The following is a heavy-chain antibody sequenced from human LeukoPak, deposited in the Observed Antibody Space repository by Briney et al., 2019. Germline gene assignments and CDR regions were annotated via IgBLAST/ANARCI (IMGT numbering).Heavy chain of an antibody. D-gene: IGHD3-3*01. J-gene: IGHJ6*03. V-gene: IGHV4-4*09. CDR2: IYISGNT. CDR3: AKHDTLFGAAHYYMDV. Sequence: SETLSLTCTVSGGSISTYYWSWIRQPPGQGLEWIGYIYISGNTDYNPSLKSRVTISLDTSENRFSLNLSPVTAADTAVYYCAKHDTLFGAAHYYMDVWGTGTTVTVSS. CDR1: GGSISTYY.